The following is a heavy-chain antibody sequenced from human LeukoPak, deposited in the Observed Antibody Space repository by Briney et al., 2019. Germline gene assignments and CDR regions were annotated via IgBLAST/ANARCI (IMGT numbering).Heavy chain of an antibody. V-gene: IGHV3-21*01. CDR2: ISSSSSYI. J-gene: IGHJ4*02. D-gene: IGHD6-19*01. Sequence: GGSLRLSCAASGFTFSSYSMNWVRQAPGKGLEWVSSISSSSSYIYYADSVKGRFTISRDNAKNSLYLQMNSLRAEDTAVYYCARGPYSSGSSADYWGQGTLVTVSS. CDR3: ARGPYSSGSSADY. CDR1: GFTFSSYS.